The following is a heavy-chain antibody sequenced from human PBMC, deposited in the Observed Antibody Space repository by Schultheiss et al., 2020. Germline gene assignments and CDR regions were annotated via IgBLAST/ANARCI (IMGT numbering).Heavy chain of an antibody. CDR3: ARVVAATLADY. V-gene: IGHV4-31*02. CDR1: GFTFSSYA. CDR2: IYYSGST. Sequence: LRLSCAASGFTFSSYAMSWIRQHPGKGLEWIGYIYYSGSTYYNPSLKSRVTISVDTSKNQFSLKLSSVTAADTAVYYCARVVAATLADYWGQGTLVTVSS. D-gene: IGHD2-15*01. J-gene: IGHJ4*02.